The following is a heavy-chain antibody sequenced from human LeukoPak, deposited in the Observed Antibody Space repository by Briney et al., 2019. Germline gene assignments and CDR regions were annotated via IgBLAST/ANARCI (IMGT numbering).Heavy chain of an antibody. CDR3: ARLVVVPAAKRGYYYYYGMDV. CDR1: GFTFSDHY. J-gene: IGHJ6*02. Sequence: GGSLRLSCAASGFTFSDHYMDWVRQAPGKGLKWVGRTRNKANSYTTEYAASVKGRFTISRGDSKNSLYLQMNSLKTEDTAVYYCARLVVVPAAKRGYYYYYGMDVWGQGATVTVSS. V-gene: IGHV3-72*01. CDR2: TRNKANSYTT. D-gene: IGHD2-2*01.